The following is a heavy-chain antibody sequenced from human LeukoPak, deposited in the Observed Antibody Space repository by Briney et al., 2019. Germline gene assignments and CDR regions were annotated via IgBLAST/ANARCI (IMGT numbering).Heavy chain of an antibody. CDR1: GYSFTSYW. V-gene: IGHV5-51*01. Sequence: HGESLKISCKGSGYSFTSYWIGWVRQMPGKGLEWMGIIYPGDSDTRYSPSCQGQVTISADKSISTAYLQWSSLKASDTAMYYCARKSGTAMVTWDAFDIWGQGTMVTVSS. CDR2: IYPGDSDT. J-gene: IGHJ3*02. D-gene: IGHD5-18*01. CDR3: ARKSGTAMVTWDAFDI.